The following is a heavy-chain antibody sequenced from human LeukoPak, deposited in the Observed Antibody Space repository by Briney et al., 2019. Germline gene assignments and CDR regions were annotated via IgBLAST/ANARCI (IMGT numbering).Heavy chain of an antibody. CDR2: INQDGSEK. CDR3: ARRGGSSSWYLKYYFDY. J-gene: IGHJ4*02. D-gene: IGHD6-13*01. Sequence: GGSLRLSCPASGFSFSSYWMSWVRQAPGKGLEWVANINQDGSEKYYVDSVKGRFTISRDNAKNSLYLQMNSLRAEDTAVYYCARRGGSSSWYLKYYFDYWGQGTLVTVSS. V-gene: IGHV3-7*01. CDR1: GFSFSSYW.